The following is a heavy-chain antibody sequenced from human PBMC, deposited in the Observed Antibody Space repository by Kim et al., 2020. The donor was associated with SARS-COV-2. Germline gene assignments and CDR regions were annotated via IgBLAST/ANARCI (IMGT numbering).Heavy chain of an antibody. V-gene: IGHV3-23*01. D-gene: IGHD3-3*01. CDR2: GGKT. J-gene: IGHJ4*02. CDR3: AKDFASDY. Sequence: GGKTNYAASVKGRFTISRDNSKNTLFLQMNSLRAEDTALYYCAKDFASDYWGQGTLVTVSS.